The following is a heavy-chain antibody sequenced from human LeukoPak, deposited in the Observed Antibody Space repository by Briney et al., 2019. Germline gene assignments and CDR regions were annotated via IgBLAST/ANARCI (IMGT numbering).Heavy chain of an antibody. CDR2: ISSSSTFI. CDR1: GFPFSSYS. J-gene: IGHJ3*02. Sequence: KPGGSLRLSCAASGFPFSSYSMNWVRQAPGRGLEWVSYISSSSTFIFYADSVKGRFTISRDNAKNSLYLQVNSLRAEDTAVYYCAGAYCGGDCYSGVAFDIWGQGTMVTVSS. V-gene: IGHV3-21*01. D-gene: IGHD2-21*02. CDR3: AGAYCGGDCYSGVAFDI.